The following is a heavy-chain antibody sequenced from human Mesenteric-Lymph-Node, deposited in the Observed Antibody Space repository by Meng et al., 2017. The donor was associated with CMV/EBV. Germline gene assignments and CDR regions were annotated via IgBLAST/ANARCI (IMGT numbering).Heavy chain of an antibody. J-gene: IGHJ1*01. CDR1: GDSVSSGEYY. CDR3: ARSGMARAEFFQH. Sequence: SETLSLTCTVSGDSVSSGEYYWSWIRQSPGKGLEWIGYIYFSGTTYQNPSLKSRLTMTVDTSKNQFSVKLSSVTAADTAVYYCARSGMARAEFFQHWGQGALVTVSS. CDR2: IYFSGTT. V-gene: IGHV4-30-4*01. D-gene: IGHD6-13*01.